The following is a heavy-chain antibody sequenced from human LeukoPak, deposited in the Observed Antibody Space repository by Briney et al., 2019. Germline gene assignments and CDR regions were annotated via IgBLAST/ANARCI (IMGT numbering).Heavy chain of an antibody. Sequence: SETLSLTCIVSGGSITSDSWSWIRQPPGDGLEWIGKINYSGITNYNPSLRSRVTISVDTSKNQVSPNLRSVTAADTAVYYCARLDCSAAACYNYWGRGTLVTVSA. J-gene: IGHJ4*02. CDR2: INYSGIT. V-gene: IGHV4-59*08. D-gene: IGHD2-15*01. CDR3: ARLDCSAAACYNY. CDR1: GGSITSDS.